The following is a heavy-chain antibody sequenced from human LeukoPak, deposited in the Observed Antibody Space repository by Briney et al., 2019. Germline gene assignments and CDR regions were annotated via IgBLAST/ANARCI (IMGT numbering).Heavy chain of an antibody. D-gene: IGHD3-3*01. Sequence: ASVKVSCTASGYTFTGYYMHWVRQAPGQGLEWMGWINPNSGGTNYAQKFQGRVTMTRDTSISTAYMELSRLRSDDTAVYYCARESRITIFGVAGNWFDPWGQGTLVTVSS. CDR2: INPNSGGT. CDR3: ARESRITIFGVAGNWFDP. V-gene: IGHV1-2*02. CDR1: GYTFTGYY. J-gene: IGHJ5*02.